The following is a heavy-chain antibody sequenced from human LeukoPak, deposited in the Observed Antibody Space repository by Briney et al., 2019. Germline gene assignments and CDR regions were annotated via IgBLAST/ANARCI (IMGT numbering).Heavy chain of an antibody. CDR2: INHSGST. CDR3: ARYYDILTGLDV. CDR1: GGSFSGYY. Sequence: SETLSLTCAVYGGSFSGYYWSWIRQPPGKGLEWIGEINHSGSTNYNPSLKSRVTISVDTSKNQFSLRLSSVTAADTAVYYCARYYDILTGLDVWGKGTTVTISS. V-gene: IGHV4-34*01. J-gene: IGHJ6*04. D-gene: IGHD3-9*01.